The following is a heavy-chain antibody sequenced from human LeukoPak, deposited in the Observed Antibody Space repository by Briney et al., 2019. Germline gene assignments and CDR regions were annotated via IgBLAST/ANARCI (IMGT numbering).Heavy chain of an antibody. CDR3: ARDPGGDGYNLDY. CDR2: INHSGST. V-gene: IGHV4-34*01. Sequence: SETLSLTCAVDGGSFSGYYWSWIRQPPGKGLEWIGEINHSGSTNYNPSLKSRVTISVDTSKNQFSLKLSSVTAADTAVYYCARDPGGDGYNLDYWGQGTLVTVSS. CDR1: GGSFSGYY. J-gene: IGHJ4*02. D-gene: IGHD5-24*01.